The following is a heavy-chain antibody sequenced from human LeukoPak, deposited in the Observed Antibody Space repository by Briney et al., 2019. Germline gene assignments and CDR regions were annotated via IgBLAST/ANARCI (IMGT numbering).Heavy chain of an antibody. CDR3: ARVKHSSGWYHYFDY. CDR1: GFTFSDYY. D-gene: IGHD6-19*01. J-gene: IGHJ4*02. CDR2: ISSSGSTT. Sequence: GGSLRLSCAASGFTFSDYYMSWIRQAPGKGLEWVSYISSSGSTTYYADSVKGRFTISRDNAKNSLYLQMNSLRAEDTAVYYCARVKHSSGWYHYFDYWGQGTLVTVSS. V-gene: IGHV3-11*01.